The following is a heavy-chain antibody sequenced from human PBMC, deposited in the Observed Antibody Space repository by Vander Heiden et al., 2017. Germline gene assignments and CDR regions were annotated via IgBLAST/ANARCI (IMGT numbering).Heavy chain of an antibody. CDR3: ARIKSAAGTLTYVSYYYYGMDV. Sequence: QVTLKESGPVLVKPTETLTLTCTVSGFSLSNARMGVSWIRQPPGKALEWLAHIFSNDEKSYSTSLKSRLTISKDTSKSQVVLTMTNMDPVDTATYYCARIKSAAGTLTYVSYYYYGMDVWGQGTTVTVSS. J-gene: IGHJ6*02. CDR1: GFSLSNARMG. D-gene: IGHD6-13*01. CDR2: IFSNDEK. V-gene: IGHV2-26*01.